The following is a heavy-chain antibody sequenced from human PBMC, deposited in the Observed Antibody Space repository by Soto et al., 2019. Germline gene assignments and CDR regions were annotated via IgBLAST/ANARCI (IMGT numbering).Heavy chain of an antibody. Sequence: GGSLRLSCAASGFIFSSYAMSWVRQAPGKGLEWVSAISGSGGSTYYADSVKGRFTISRDNSKNTLYLQMNSLRAEDTAVYYCAKDHYDSREGPPFFDYWGQGTLVTVSS. D-gene: IGHD3-22*01. CDR1: GFIFSSYA. CDR2: ISGSGGST. CDR3: AKDHYDSREGPPFFDY. V-gene: IGHV3-23*01. J-gene: IGHJ4*02.